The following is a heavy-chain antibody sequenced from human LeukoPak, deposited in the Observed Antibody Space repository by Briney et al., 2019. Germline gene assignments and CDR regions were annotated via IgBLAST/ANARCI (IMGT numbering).Heavy chain of an antibody. V-gene: IGHV3-23*01. CDR2: ISGSGGST. D-gene: IGHD3-22*01. CDR3: AKDRSYYDSSGYFDY. CDR1: GFTFSSYA. J-gene: IGHJ4*02. Sequence: GRSLRLSCAASGFTFSSYAMSWVRQAPGKGLEWVSAISGSGGSTYYADSVKGRFTISRDNSKNTLYLQMNSLRAEDTAVYYCAKDRSYYDSSGYFDYWGQGTLVTVSS.